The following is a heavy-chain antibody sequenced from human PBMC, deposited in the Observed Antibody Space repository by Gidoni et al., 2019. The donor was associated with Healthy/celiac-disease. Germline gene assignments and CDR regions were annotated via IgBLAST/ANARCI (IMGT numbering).Heavy chain of an antibody. D-gene: IGHD3-16*02. CDR1: GGSFSGSY. V-gene: IGHV4-34*01. CDR2: INHSGST. CDR3: ARGPPIYDYIWGSYRRNWFDP. J-gene: IGHJ5*02. Sequence: QVQLQQWGAGLLKPSETLSLTCAVYGGSFSGSYWSWIRQPPGKGLEWIGEINHSGSTNYNPSLKSRVTISVDTSKSQFSLKLSSVTAADTAVYYCARGPPIYDYIWGSYRRNWFDPWGQGTLVTVSS.